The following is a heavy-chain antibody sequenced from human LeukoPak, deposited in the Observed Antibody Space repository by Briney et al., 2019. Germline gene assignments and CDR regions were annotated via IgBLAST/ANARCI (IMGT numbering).Heavy chain of an antibody. V-gene: IGHV1-69*01. CDR3: ASVRYGGNSRFDY. CDR2: IIPIFGTA. D-gene: IGHD4-23*01. J-gene: IGHJ4*02. Sequence: SVKVSCKASGGTFSSYAISWVRQAPGQGLEWMGGIIPIFGTANYAQKFQGRVTITADESTSTAYMELSSLRSEDTAVYYCASVRYGGNSRFDYWGQGTLVTVSS. CDR1: GGTFSSYA.